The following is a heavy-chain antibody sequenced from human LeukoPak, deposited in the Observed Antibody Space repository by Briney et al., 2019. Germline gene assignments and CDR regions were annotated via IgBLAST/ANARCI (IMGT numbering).Heavy chain of an antibody. J-gene: IGHJ4*02. D-gene: IGHD6-13*01. V-gene: IGHV1-24*01. Sequence: GASVKVSCKVSGYTLTELSMHWVRQAPGKGLEWMGGFDPEDGETFYAQNFQGRVTMTEGTSTDTAYMELSSLRSEDTAVYYCAKSRQEQQFFRFDSWGQGTLVTVSS. CDR1: GYTLTELS. CDR2: FDPEDGET. CDR3: AKSRQEQQFFRFDS.